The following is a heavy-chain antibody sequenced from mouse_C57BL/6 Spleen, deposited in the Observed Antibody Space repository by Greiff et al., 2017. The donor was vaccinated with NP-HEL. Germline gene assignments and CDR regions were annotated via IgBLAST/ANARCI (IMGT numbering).Heavy chain of an antibody. V-gene: IGHV5-4*01. J-gene: IGHJ3*01. D-gene: IGHD2-2*01. CDR1: GFTFSSYA. CDR3: ARDGYPPFAY. CDR2: ISDGGSYT. Sequence: DVQLVESGGGLVKPGGSLKLSCAASGFTFSSYAMSWVRQTPEKRLEWVATISDGGSYTYYPDNVKGRFTISRDNAKNNLYLQMSHLKSEDTAMYYCARDGYPPFAYWGQGTLVTVSA.